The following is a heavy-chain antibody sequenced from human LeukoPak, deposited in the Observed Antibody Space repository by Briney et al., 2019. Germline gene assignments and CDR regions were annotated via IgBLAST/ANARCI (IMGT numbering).Heavy chain of an antibody. CDR3: ARQGYADFSPRPFDC. CDR2: VYYSGNT. J-gene: IGHJ4*02. CDR1: GGSISNSGYY. D-gene: IGHD4-17*01. Sequence: PSETLSLTCTVSGGSISNSGYYWGWIRQPPGKGLEWIGSVYYSGNTNYNPSLKNRVTISVDTSKNQFSLKLRSVTAADTAVFYCARQGYADFSPRPFDCWGQGTLVTVSS. V-gene: IGHV4-39*01.